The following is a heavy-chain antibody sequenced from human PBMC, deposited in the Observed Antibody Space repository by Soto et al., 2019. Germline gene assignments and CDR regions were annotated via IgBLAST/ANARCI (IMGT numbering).Heavy chain of an antibody. CDR2: ISYDGSNK. CDR3: AKEGGAVPGNWFDP. D-gene: IGHD1-1*01. Sequence: HPGGSLRLSCAASGFTFSSYGMHWVRQAPGKGLEWVAVISYDGSNKYYADSVKGRFTISRDNSKNTLYLQMNSLRAEDTAVYYCAKEGGAVPGNWFDPWGQGTLVTVSS. J-gene: IGHJ5*02. CDR1: GFTFSSYG. V-gene: IGHV3-30*18.